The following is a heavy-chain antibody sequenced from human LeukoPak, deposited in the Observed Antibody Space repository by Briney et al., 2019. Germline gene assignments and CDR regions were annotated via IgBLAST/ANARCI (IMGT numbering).Heavy chain of an antibody. J-gene: IGHJ4*02. Sequence: SETLSLTCTVSGGSISSGTYYWSWIRQPAGKRLEWIGRIYTSGSTNYNPSLKSRVTISIDTSKNQFSLKLTSVTAADTAVYYCARGGSSSDYWGQGTLVTVSS. CDR2: IYTSGST. CDR1: GGSISSGTYY. CDR3: ARGGSSSDY. V-gene: IGHV4-61*02. D-gene: IGHD6-6*01.